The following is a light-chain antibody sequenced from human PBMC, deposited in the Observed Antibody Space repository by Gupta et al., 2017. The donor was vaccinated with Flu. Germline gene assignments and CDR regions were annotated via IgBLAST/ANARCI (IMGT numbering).Light chain of an antibody. CDR1: SSDVGGYDY. CDR3: SSYTSTNEFYV. V-gene: IGLV2-14*01. J-gene: IGLJ1*01. Sequence: QSALTQPASMSGSPGQSITISCTGTSSDVGGYDYVSWYQQHPGRAPKLILYEVTNRPSGVSDRFYGSKSGNTATLTISGLQAEDGSDYYCSSYTSTNEFYVFGTGTKVTVL. CDR2: EVT.